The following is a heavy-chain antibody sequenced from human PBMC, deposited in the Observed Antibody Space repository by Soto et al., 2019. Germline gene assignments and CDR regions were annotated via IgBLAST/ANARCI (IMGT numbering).Heavy chain of an antibody. J-gene: IGHJ4*02. CDR2: ISYDGSNK. Sequence: QVQLVESGGGVVQPGRSLRLSCAASGFTFSSYAMHWVRQAPGKGLEWVAVISYDGSNKYYADSVKGRFPISRDNSQNTLYLQMNSLRAEDTAVYYCAKHKRDLRFLEWSYYFDFWGQGTLVTVSS. CDR1: GFTFSSYA. V-gene: IGHV3-30-3*02. D-gene: IGHD3-3*01. CDR3: AKHKRDLRFLEWSYYFDF.